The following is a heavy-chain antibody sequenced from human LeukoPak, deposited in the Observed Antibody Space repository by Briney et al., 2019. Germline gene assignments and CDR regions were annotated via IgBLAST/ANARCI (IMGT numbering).Heavy chain of an antibody. CDR3: ASGRDGYNPDDY. J-gene: IGHJ4*02. CDR2: ISSSSSYI. V-gene: IGHV3-21*01. CDR1: GFTFSSYS. D-gene: IGHD5-24*01. Sequence: GGSLRLSCAASGFTFSSYSMNWVRQAPGKGLEWVSSISSSSSYIYYADSVKGRFTISRDNAKNSLYLQMNSLRAEDTAVYYCASGRDGYNPDDYWGQGTLVTVSS.